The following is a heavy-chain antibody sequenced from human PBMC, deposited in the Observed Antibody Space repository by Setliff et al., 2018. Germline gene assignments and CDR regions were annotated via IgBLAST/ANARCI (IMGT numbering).Heavy chain of an antibody. CDR1: GGSFSGYY. Sequence: LTCAVSGGSFSGYYWSWIRQPPGKGRGWIGEINHTGSTNYSPSLKSRVTISVDTSKNQFSLKLTSVTAADTAVYYCARGYCSSPSCFFSVWFDPWGQGTLVTVAT. CDR2: INHTGST. V-gene: IGHV4-34*01. J-gene: IGHJ5*02. CDR3: ARGYCSSPSCFFSVWFDP. D-gene: IGHD2-2*01.